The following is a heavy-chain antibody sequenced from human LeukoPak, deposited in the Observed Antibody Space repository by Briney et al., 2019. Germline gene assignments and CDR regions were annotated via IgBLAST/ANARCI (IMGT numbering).Heavy chain of an antibody. Sequence: GASVKVSCKASGGTFSSYAISWVRQAPGQGLEWMGGIIPIFGTDHYAQKFQDRVTITADISTNTVYMELSNLRSEDTAMYYCARVGASSGWYFDLWGRGTLVTVSS. CDR2: IIPIFGTD. CDR3: ARVGASSGWYFDL. CDR1: GGTFSSYA. D-gene: IGHD6-19*01. J-gene: IGHJ2*01. V-gene: IGHV1-69*06.